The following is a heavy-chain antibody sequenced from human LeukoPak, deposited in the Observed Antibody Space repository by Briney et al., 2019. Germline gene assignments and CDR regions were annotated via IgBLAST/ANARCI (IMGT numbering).Heavy chain of an antibody. CDR3: ARVYNYVFDY. J-gene: IGHJ4*02. D-gene: IGHD3-10*02. CDR1: GFTVSSSH. Sequence: GGSLRLSCAASGFTVSSSHMTWLRQAVGKGLEWVSFIYSGGDTSYADSVKGRFTISRDNSKNTLYLQMNSLKDEDTAVYYCARVYNYVFDYWGQGTLVTVSS. V-gene: IGHV3-53*01. CDR2: IYSGGDT.